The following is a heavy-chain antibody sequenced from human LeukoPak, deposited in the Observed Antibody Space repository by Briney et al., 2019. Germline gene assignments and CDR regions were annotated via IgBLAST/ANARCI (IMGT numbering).Heavy chain of an antibody. J-gene: IGHJ4*02. Sequence: GASVKVSCKASGYTFTDYYIHWVRQAPGQGLEWMGRINPNSGGTDDAQNFQGRVTMTRDTSIRTAYMELSRLRSDDTAVYYCARDLPSTSNWELDYWGQGTLVSVSS. CDR2: INPNSGGT. D-gene: IGHD7-27*01. CDR1: GYTFTDYY. CDR3: ARDLPSTSNWELDY. V-gene: IGHV1-2*06.